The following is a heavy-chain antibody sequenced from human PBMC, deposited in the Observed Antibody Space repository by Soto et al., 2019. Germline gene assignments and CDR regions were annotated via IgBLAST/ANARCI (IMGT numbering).Heavy chain of an antibody. D-gene: IGHD6-19*01. Sequence: GGSLRLSCSASGFTFSSYAMHWVRQAPGKGLEYVSAISSNGGSTYYADSVKGRFTISRDNSKNTLYLQMSSLRAEDTAVYYCVKGRYAAVAGNWFDPWGQGTLVTVSS. CDR1: GFTFSSYA. J-gene: IGHJ5*02. V-gene: IGHV3-64D*08. CDR2: ISSNGGST. CDR3: VKGRYAAVAGNWFDP.